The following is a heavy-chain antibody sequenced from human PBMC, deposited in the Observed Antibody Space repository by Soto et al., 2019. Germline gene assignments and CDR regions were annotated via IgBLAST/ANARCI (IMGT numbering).Heavy chain of an antibody. J-gene: IGHJ4*02. CDR1: GYTFTSYA. CDR2: INAGNGNT. Sequence: ASVKVSCKASGYTFTSYAMHWVRQAPGQRLEWMGWINAGNGNTKYSQKFQGRVTITRDTSASTAYMELSSLRSEDTAVYYCARDSYYYDSSGYYFNYFDYWGQGTLVTVSS. D-gene: IGHD3-22*01. V-gene: IGHV1-3*01. CDR3: ARDSYYYDSSGYYFNYFDY.